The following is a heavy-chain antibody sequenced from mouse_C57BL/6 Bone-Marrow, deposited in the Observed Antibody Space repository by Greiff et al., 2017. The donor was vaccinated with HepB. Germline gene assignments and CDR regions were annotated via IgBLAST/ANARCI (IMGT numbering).Heavy chain of an antibody. CDR2: IDPETGGT. J-gene: IGHJ2*01. V-gene: IGHV1-15*01. CDR3: TRPHTLREYFDY. Sequence: QVQLQQSGAELVRPGASVTLSCKASGYTFTDYEMHWVKQTPAHGLEWIGAIDPETGGTAYNQKFKGKAILTADKSSSTAYMELRSLTSEDSAVYYCTRPHTLREYFDYWGQGTTLTVSS. CDR1: GYTFTDYE. D-gene: IGHD1-1*01.